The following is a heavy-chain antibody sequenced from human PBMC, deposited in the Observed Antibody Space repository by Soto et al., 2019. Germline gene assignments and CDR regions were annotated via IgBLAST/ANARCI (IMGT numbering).Heavy chain of an antibody. V-gene: IGHV5-10-1*01. J-gene: IGHJ5*02. CDR2: IDPSDSYT. D-gene: IGHD3-3*01. CDR3: ARFGGPGLSHNWFDT. CDR1: GYSFTSYW. Sequence: PGASLKISCKGSGYSFTSYWISWVLQIPGKGLEWMGRIDPSDSYTNYSPSFQGHVTISADKSISTAYLQWSSLKASDSAMYYCARFGGPGLSHNWFDTWCQGTLVTVSS.